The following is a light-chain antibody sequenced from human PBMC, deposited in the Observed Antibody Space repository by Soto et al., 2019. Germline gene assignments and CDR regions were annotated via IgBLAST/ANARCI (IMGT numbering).Light chain of an antibody. Sequence: DFQVTQSPSTLSASVGDRVTITCRASQSLSGSLAWYQQKPGKAPHLLIYGASTLEDGVPSRFSGSGSGTEVTLTISSLQPDDFATYFCQQYSSYSLPTFGGGTKVDIK. J-gene: IGKJ4*01. CDR1: QSLSGS. CDR3: QQYSSYSLPT. V-gene: IGKV1-5*01. CDR2: GAS.